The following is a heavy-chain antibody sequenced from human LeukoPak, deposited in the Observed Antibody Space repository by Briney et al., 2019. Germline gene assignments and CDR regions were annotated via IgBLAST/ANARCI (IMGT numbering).Heavy chain of an antibody. CDR2: ISYDGSNK. V-gene: IGHV3-30*04. J-gene: IGHJ4*02. CDR3: ARGREYYGSGRRFDY. D-gene: IGHD3-10*01. Sequence: GGSLRLSCAASGFTFSSYAMHWVRQAPGKGLEWVAVISYDGSNKYYADSVKGRFTISRDNSKSTLYLQMNSLRAEDTAVYYCARGREYYGSGRRFDYWGQGTLVTVSS. CDR1: GFTFSSYA.